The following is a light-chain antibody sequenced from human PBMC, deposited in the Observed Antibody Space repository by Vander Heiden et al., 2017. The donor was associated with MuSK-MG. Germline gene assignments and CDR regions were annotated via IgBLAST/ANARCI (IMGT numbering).Light chain of an antibody. CDR1: QGLNNG. CDR2: AST. CDR3: QQANSFRFT. V-gene: IGKV1-12*02. Sequence: DIHMAQSPTFVSASVGDRVTLTCRASQGLNNGLVWYQQKPGKAPKLLIYASTTLHAGVPSRFSGSGSGADFTLTINSLQPEDFATYFCQQANSFRFTFGPGTRL. J-gene: IGKJ5*01.